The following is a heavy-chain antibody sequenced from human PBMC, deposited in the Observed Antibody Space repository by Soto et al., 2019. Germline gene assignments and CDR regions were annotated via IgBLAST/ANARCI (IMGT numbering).Heavy chain of an antibody. CDR3: PPGPPYCSRTGCSFDY. Sequence: GGSLRLSCAASGFTFSSYWMHWVRQAPGKGLVWVSRIKSDGSDTSYADSVKGRFTISRDNAKNTLYLQMNSLRAEDTAVYYCPPGPPYCSRTGCSFDYWGQGTLVTVSS. CDR1: GFTFSSYW. J-gene: IGHJ4*02. CDR2: IKSDGSDT. D-gene: IGHD2-2*01. V-gene: IGHV3-74*01.